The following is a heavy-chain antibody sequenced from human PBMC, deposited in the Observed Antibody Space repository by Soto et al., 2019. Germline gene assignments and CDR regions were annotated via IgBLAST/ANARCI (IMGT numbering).Heavy chain of an antibody. CDR1: GFTFSSYS. CDR3: ARAGSKRWLPIGQRGGAEYFQH. V-gene: IGHV3-48*02. CDR2: ISSSSSTI. D-gene: IGHD6-19*01. Sequence: EVQLVESGGGLVQPGGSLRLSCAASGFTFSSYSMNWVRQAPGKGLEWVSYISSSSSTIYYADSVKGRFTISRDNAKNSLYLQMNSLRDEDTAVYYCARAGSKRWLPIGQRGGAEYFQHWGQGTLVTVSS. J-gene: IGHJ1*01.